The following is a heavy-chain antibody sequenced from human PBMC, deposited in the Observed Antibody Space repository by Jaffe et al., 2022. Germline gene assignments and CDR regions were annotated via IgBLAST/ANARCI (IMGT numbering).Heavy chain of an antibody. J-gene: IGHJ5*02. D-gene: IGHD2-2*01. Sequence: EVQLLESGGGLVQPGGSLRLSCAASGFTFSSYAMSWVRQAPGKGLEWVSGIRGSGGSTYYADSVKGRFTISRDNSKNTLYLQMNSLRAEDTAVYHCAKDACSSNSCFSLNWFDPWGQGTLVTVSS. CDR1: GFTFSSYA. CDR3: AKDACSSNSCFSLNWFDP. V-gene: IGHV3-23*01. CDR2: IRGSGGST.